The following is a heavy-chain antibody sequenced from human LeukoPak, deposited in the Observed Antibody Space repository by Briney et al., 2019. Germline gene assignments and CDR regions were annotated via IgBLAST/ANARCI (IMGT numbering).Heavy chain of an antibody. CDR3: AGPTRLPDL. V-gene: IGHV4-59*01. Sequence: SETLSLTCTVSGGSIISYHWSWLRQPPGKGLEWIGYINYSGSTNYNPSLKSRLTMTIDTSNNQFSLKLSSVTAADTAVYYCAGPTRLPDLWGRGTLVTVSS. D-gene: IGHD4-11*01. CDR1: GGSIISYH. J-gene: IGHJ2*01. CDR2: INYSGST.